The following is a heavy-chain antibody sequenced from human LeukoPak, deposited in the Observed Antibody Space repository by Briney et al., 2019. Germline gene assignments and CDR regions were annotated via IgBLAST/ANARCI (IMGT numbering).Heavy chain of an antibody. V-gene: IGHV3-30-3*01. J-gene: IGHJ3*02. CDR2: MSYDGTNE. D-gene: IGHD6-6*01. Sequence: GGSLRLSCAASGFTFNSYAMHWVRQAPGKGLEWVALMSYDGTNEYYADSVKGRFTISRDYSKNTLYPQMNSLRGEDTAVYYCARDRSPFLAARGAFDIWGQGTMVTVSS. CDR3: ARDRSPFLAARGAFDI. CDR1: GFTFNSYA.